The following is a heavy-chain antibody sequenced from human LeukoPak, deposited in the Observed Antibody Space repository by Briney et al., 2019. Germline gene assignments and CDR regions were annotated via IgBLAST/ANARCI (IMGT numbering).Heavy chain of an antibody. D-gene: IGHD5-12*01. CDR1: GFTFSSYW. CDR2: INSDGSST. J-gene: IGHJ4*02. Sequence: GGSLRLSCAASGFTFSSYWMHWVRQAPGKGLVWVSRINSDGSSTSYADSVKGRFTISRDNAKNTLYLQMNSLRAEDTAVYYCARDVGYSGYDSCFDYWGQGTLDTVSS. V-gene: IGHV3-74*01. CDR3: ARDVGYSGYDSCFDY.